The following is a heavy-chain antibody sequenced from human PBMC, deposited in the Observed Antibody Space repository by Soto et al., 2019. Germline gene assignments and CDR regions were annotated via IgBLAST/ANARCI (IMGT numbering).Heavy chain of an antibody. D-gene: IGHD3-9*01. CDR1: GFTFSSYG. J-gene: IGHJ4*02. V-gene: IGHV3-30*18. CDR2: ISYHGRNT. CDR3: AKDAGLPYHDVLTGFSYFDS. Sequence: QVQVVESGGGVVQPGGSLRLSCAGSGFTFSSYGMHWVRQAPGKGLEWMAVISYHGRNTDYADSVKGRFTISRDNSKNTLYLQMNSLRAEDTAVYYCAKDAGLPYHDVLTGFSYFDSCGQGTLVTVSS.